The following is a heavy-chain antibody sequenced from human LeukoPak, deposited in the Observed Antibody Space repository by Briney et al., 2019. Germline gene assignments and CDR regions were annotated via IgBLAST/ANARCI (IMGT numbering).Heavy chain of an antibody. Sequence: PGGSLRLSCAASGFTFSSYAMSWVRQAPGKGLEWVSAISGSGGSTYYADSVKGRFTISRDNAKNSLFLQMNSLRAEDTGFYYCARLNTYVIDYWGQGILVTVSS. CDR3: ARLNTYVIDY. J-gene: IGHJ4*02. CDR1: GFTFSSYA. CDR2: ISGSGGST. V-gene: IGHV3-23*01. D-gene: IGHD2/OR15-2a*01.